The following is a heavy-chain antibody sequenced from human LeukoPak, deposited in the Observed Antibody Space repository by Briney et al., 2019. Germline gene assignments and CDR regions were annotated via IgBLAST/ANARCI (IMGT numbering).Heavy chain of an antibody. CDR1: GFTVSSNE. CDR2: ISGGGT. J-gene: IGHJ5*02. V-gene: IGHV3-38-3*01. CDR3: AAGTVADWFDP. Sequence: GGSLRLSCAASGFTVSSNEMSWVRQAPGKGLEWVSSISGGGTYYADSRKGRFTISRDNSKNTLHLQMNSLRAEDTAVYPAAAGTVADWFDPWGQGTLVTVSS. D-gene: IGHD6-13*01.